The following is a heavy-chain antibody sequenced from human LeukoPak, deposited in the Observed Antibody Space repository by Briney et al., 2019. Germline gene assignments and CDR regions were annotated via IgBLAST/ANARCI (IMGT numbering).Heavy chain of an antibody. CDR3: ARAPSEIGGYYPEYFRH. V-gene: IGHV3-74*01. CDR2: IKSDGST. CDR1: GFTFSSYW. J-gene: IGHJ1*01. Sequence: GGSLRLSCAASGFTFSSYWMHWVRQAPGKGLVRVSCIKSDGSTNYADSVKGRFTISRDNAKNTVSLQMNSLRAEDTGVYYCARAPSEIGGYYPEYFRHWGQGTLVTVSS. D-gene: IGHD3-22*01.